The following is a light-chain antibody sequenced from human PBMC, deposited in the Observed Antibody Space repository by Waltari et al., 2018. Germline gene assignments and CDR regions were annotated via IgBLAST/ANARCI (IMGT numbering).Light chain of an antibody. J-gene: IGKJ1*01. V-gene: IGKV3-15*01. CDR1: QSVSSK. Sequence: EIVMTQSPATLSVSPGDRATLSCRASQSVSSKLAWYQQKPGQAPRLLIYGASTRATGIPARFSGSGSGPEFTLTISSLQYEDFAVYYCQQYNNWPPWWTFGQGTKVEIK. CDR3: QQYNNWPPWWT. CDR2: GAS.